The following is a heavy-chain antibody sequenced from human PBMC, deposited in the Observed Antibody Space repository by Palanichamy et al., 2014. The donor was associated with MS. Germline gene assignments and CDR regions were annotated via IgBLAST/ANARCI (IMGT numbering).Heavy chain of an antibody. CDR2: IEYDGSNK. D-gene: IGHD3-3*01. V-gene: IGHV3-30-3*01. CDR3: ARDASTAIYDFWSGYFDY. J-gene: IGHJ4*02. CDR1: GFTFGRSA. Sequence: QVQLVESGGGVVQPGRSLRLSCAASGFTFGRSAMHWVRQAPGKGLEWVAVIEYDGSNKYYEDSVKGRFTISRDNSKNTLYLRMHSLRVEDTAVYYCARDASTAIYDFWSGYFDYWGQGTLVTVSS.